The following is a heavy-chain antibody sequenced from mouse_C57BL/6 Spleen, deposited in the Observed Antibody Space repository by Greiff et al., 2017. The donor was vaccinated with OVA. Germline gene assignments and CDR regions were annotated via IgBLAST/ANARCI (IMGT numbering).Heavy chain of an antibody. CDR3: ASGEYDVEFAY. CDR1: GYSITSGYY. CDR2: ISYDGSN. J-gene: IGHJ3*01. D-gene: IGHD2-4*01. V-gene: IGHV3-6*01. Sequence: EVKLMESGPGLVKPSQSLSLTCSVTGYSITSGYYWNWIRQFPGNKLEWMGYISYDGSNNYNPSLKNRISITRDTSKNQFFLKLNSVTTEDTATYYCASGEYDVEFAYWGQGTLVTVSA.